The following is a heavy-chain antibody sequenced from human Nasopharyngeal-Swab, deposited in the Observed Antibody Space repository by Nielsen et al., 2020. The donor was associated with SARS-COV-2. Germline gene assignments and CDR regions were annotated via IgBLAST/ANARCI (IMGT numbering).Heavy chain of an antibody. Sequence: SQTLSLTCAISGDSVPSNSAAWNWIRQSPSRGLEWLGRTYYRSKWYNDYAVSVKSRITINPDTSKNQFSLQLNSVTPEDTAVYYCARDSVDYYGSGSYLLDYWGQGTLVTVSS. CDR3: ARDSVDYYGSGSYLLDY. V-gene: IGHV6-1*01. D-gene: IGHD3-10*01. CDR2: TYYRSKWYN. CDR1: GDSVPSNSAA. J-gene: IGHJ4*02.